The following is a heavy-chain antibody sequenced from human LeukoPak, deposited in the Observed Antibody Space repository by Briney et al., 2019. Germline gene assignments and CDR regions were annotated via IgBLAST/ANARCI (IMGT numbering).Heavy chain of an antibody. D-gene: IGHD5-12*01. CDR2: MYYSGST. V-gene: IGHV4-39*07. Sequence: SETLSLTYTLSGVSISSSSYYWGWIRQPPGRGLEWNGSMYYSGSTYYNPSLKSRVTISVDTSKNQFSLKLSSVTAADTAVYYCATLSTGYSGYDSGEDAFDIWGQGTMVTDSS. CDR1: GVSISSSSYY. J-gene: IGHJ3*02. CDR3: ATLSTGYSGYDSGEDAFDI.